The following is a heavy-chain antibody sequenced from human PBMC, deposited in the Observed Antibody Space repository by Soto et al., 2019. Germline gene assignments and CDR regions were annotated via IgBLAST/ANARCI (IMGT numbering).Heavy chain of an antibody. CDR3: VKAAYYYDSSGYYYFDY. J-gene: IGHJ4*02. CDR1: GFTFSSYA. V-gene: IGHV3-64D*06. Sequence: EVQLVESGGGLVQPGGSLRLSCSASGFTFSSYAMHWVRQAPGKGLEYVSAISSNGGSTYYADSVKGRFTISRDNSKNTLYLQMSSLRAEDTAVYYCVKAAYYYDSSGYYYFDYWGQGTLVTVSS. D-gene: IGHD3-22*01. CDR2: ISSNGGST.